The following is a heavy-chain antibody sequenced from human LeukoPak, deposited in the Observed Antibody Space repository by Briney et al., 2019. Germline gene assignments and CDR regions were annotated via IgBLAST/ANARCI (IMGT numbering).Heavy chain of an antibody. Sequence: GASVKVSCKVSEHTLTELSMHWVGQAPGKGLEWMGGFDPEDGETIYAQKFQGRVTMTEDTSTDTAYMELSSLRSEDTAMYYWATVSYYYDSSGYQGYFQHWGQGTLVTVSS. CDR1: EHTLTELS. V-gene: IGHV1-24*01. CDR3: ATVSYYYDSSGYQGYFQH. D-gene: IGHD3-22*01. CDR2: FDPEDGET. J-gene: IGHJ1*01.